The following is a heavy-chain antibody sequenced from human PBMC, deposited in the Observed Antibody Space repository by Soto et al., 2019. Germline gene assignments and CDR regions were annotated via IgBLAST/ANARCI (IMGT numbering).Heavy chain of an antibody. D-gene: IGHD2-21*02. CDR3: AKAVTAIRVNYYYYGMDV. CDR2: ISGSGGST. V-gene: IGHV3-23*01. J-gene: IGHJ6*02. Sequence: VQLLESGGGLVQPGGSLRLSCAASGFTFSNYAMSWVRQAPGKGLEWVSAISGSGGSTYYADSVKGRFTISRDNSKNTLYLQMNSLRAEDTAVYYCAKAVTAIRVNYYYYGMDVWGQGTTVTVSS. CDR1: GFTFSNYA.